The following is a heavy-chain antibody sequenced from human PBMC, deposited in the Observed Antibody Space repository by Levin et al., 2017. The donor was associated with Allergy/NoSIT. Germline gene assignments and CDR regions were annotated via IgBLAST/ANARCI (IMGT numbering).Heavy chain of an antibody. Sequence: SQTLSLTCSVSGGSISGYYWTWIRPPPGKGLEWIANMYSSANINYNPSLKSRVTISLDTSKKVISLKMRSLTDADTAVYFCARGTHDSQSSGYYYFDSWGHGTLVTVSS. CDR1: GGSISGYY. CDR2: MYSSANI. V-gene: IGHV4-59*01. CDR3: ARGTHDSQSSGYYYFDS. D-gene: IGHD3-22*01. J-gene: IGHJ4*01.